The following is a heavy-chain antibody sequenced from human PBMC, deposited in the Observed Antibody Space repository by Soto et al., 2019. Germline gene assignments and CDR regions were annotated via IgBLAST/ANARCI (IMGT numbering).Heavy chain of an antibody. Sequence: PGGSLRLSCAASGFTFSSYGMHWVRQAPGKGLEWVAVIWYDGSNKYYADSVKGRFTISRDNSKNTLYLQMNSLRAEDTAVYYCARVLDFGYSSSWYYYYGMDVWGQGTTLTVSS. V-gene: IGHV3-33*01. CDR3: ARVLDFGYSSSWYYYYGMDV. CDR1: GFTFSSYG. CDR2: IWYDGSNK. D-gene: IGHD6-13*01. J-gene: IGHJ6*02.